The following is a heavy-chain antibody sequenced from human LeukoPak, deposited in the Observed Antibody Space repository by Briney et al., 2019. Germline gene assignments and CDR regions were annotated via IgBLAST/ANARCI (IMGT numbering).Heavy chain of an antibody. D-gene: IGHD6-19*01. CDR3: AKDGSGAVAGFDMDV. V-gene: IGHV3-23*01. J-gene: IGHJ6*03. CDR1: GFTFSSYA. Sequence: PGGSLRLSCAASGFTFSSYAMSWVRQAPGKGLEWVSAISGSGGSTYYADSVKGRFTISRDNSKNTLYLQMNSLRAEDTAVYYCAKDGSGAVAGFDMDVWGKGTTVTVSS. CDR2: ISGSGGST.